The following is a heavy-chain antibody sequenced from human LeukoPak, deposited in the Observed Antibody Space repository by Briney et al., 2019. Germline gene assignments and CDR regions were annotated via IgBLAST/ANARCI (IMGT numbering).Heavy chain of an antibody. CDR3: ARDQADNYYALDV. D-gene: IGHD5-24*01. CDR1: GYCFTGYY. J-gene: IGHJ6*02. V-gene: IGHV1-2*02. CDR2: INPQTGFT. Sequence: ASVTVSCKASGYCFTGYYLHWVRQAPGQGLEWMGWINPQTGFTTIAQKFQGRVTMTMDTSISTIYMEMNSLRSDDTATFYCARDQADNYYALDVWGQGTSLVVSS.